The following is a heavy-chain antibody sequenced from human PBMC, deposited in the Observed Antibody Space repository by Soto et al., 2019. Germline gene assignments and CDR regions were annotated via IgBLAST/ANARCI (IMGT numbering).Heavy chain of an antibody. J-gene: IGHJ5*02. CDR1: GGSISSGGYY. CDR2: IYYSGST. D-gene: IGHD2-15*01. Sequence: QVQLQESGPALVKPSQTLSLTCTVSGGSISSGGYYWSWIRQHPGKGLEWIGYIYYSGSTYYNPSLKSRVTISLDTSKNQFSLKLSSVTAADTAVYYCARVRYCSGGSCYPRFDPWGQGTLVTVSS. CDR3: ARVRYCSGGSCYPRFDP. V-gene: IGHV4-31*03.